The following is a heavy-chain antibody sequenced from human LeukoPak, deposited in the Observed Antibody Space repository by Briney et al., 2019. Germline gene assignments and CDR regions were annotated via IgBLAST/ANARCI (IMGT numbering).Heavy chain of an antibody. D-gene: IGHD1-26*01. CDR1: GFTFSGYE. CDR2: ISSSSRTI. V-gene: IGHV3-48*01. Sequence: GGSLRLSCAASGFTFSGYEMNWVRQAPGKGLAWVSYISSSSRTIYYADSVKGRFTISRDNSKNTLYLQMNSLRGEDTAVYYCAKDGDTMSGTYYYDMDVWGKGTTVTIS. J-gene: IGHJ6*03. CDR3: AKDGDTMSGTYYYDMDV.